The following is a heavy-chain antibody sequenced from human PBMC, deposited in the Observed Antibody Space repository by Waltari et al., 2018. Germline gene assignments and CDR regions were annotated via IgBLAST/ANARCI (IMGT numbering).Heavy chain of an antibody. CDR1: GYTFTSYA. CDR3: ARDHPGIYYYYGMDV. Sequence: QVQLVQSGAEVKKPGASVKVSCKASGYTFTSYAMHWVRQAPGQRLEWMGWINAGNGNTKYSQKFQGRGTITRDTSASTAYMELSSLRSEDTAVYYCARDHPGIYYYYGMDVWGQGTTVTVSS. J-gene: IGHJ6*02. V-gene: IGHV1-3*01. CDR2: INAGNGNT.